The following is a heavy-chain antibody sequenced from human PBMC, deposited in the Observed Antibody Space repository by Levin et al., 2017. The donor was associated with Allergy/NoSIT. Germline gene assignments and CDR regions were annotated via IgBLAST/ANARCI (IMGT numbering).Heavy chain of an antibody. Sequence: GGSLRLSCVASGFSLSGSWMAWVRQAPGKGLEWVAEITPDGSDKYYVDSVKGRFTISRDNAKNSLYLQMNSLRAEDTAVYYCVDFYHKWGQGTLVAVSS. D-gene: IGHD3/OR15-3a*01. CDR2: ITPDGSDK. CDR3: VDFYHK. J-gene: IGHJ4*02. V-gene: IGHV3-7*01. CDR1: GFSLSGSW.